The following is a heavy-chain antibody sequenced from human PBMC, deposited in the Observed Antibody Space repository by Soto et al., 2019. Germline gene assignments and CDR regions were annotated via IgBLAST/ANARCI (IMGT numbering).Heavy chain of an antibody. CDR1: GGSISSYH. CDR3: ARRNVAVPAATFLPDYYYMDV. Sequence: QVQLQESGPGLVKPSETLSLTCTVSGGSISSYHWSWIRQPPGKGLEWIGYIYYSGSTNYNPSLKSPVTLSVDTSKNQFSLKLSSVTAADTAVYYCARRNVAVPAATFLPDYYYMDVWGTGTTVTVSS. J-gene: IGHJ6*03. D-gene: IGHD2-2*01. CDR2: IYYSGST. V-gene: IGHV4-59*08.